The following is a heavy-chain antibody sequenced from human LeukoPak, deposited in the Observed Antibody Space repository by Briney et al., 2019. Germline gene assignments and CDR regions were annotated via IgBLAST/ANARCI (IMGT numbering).Heavy chain of an antibody. Sequence: PGGSLRLSCTASGFTFCDYAMSWVRQAPGKGLEWVGFIRSKDYGGTTEYAASVKGRFTISRDDSKSIAYLQMNSLKTEDTAVYYCTRGIRFLNPWGQGTLVTVSS. D-gene: IGHD3-3*01. CDR1: GFTFCDYA. CDR2: IRSKDYGGTT. J-gene: IGHJ5*02. CDR3: TRGIRFLNP. V-gene: IGHV3-49*04.